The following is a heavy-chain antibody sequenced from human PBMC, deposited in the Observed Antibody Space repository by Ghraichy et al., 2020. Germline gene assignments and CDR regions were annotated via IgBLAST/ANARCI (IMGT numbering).Heavy chain of an antibody. CDR2: IYWNDDE. Sequence: SGPTLVKPTQTLTLTCTFSGFSLSTSGVGVGWIRQPPGKALEWLALIYWNDDERYSPSLKSRLTITKDTSKNQVVLTMTNMDPVDTATYYCAHKFEPNQNFRYSGGSYPYFDYWGKGTLVTVSS. D-gene: IGHD3-22*01. J-gene: IGHJ4*02. V-gene: IGHV2-5*01. CDR3: AHKFEPNQNFRYSGGSYPYFDY. CDR1: GFSLSTSGVG.